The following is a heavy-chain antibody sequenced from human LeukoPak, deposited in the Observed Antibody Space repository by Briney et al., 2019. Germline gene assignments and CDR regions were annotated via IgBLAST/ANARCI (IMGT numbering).Heavy chain of an antibody. V-gene: IGHV4-34*01. J-gene: IGHJ4*02. CDR3: AREGGPYRPLDY. CDR2: INHRGGT. Sequence: SETLSLTCAVFGGSFSDYSWTWIRQTPGKGLEWIGEINHRGGTNYNPSLKSRLTISVDTSKNQFSLKLTSVTAADTAVYYCAREGGPYRPLDYSGQGTLVTVAS. CDR1: GGSFSDYS.